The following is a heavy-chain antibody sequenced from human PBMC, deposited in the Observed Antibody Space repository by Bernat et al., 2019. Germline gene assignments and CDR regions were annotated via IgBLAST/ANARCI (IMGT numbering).Heavy chain of an antibody. CDR3: ARDNSPYYDFWSGYYFDY. J-gene: IGHJ4*02. CDR1: GFTFSTYE. V-gene: IGHV3-48*03. CDR2: ISSSSSYI. Sequence: EVQLVESGGGLIQPGGSLRLSCAASGFTFSTYEMNWVRQAPGKGLEWVSSISSSSSYIYYADSVKGRFTISRDNAKNSLYLQMNSLRAEDTAVYYCARDNSPYYDFWSGYYFDYWGQGTLVTVSS. D-gene: IGHD3-3*01.